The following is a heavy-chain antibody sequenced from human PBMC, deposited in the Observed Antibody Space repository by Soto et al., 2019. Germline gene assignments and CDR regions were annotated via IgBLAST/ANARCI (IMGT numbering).Heavy chain of an antibody. D-gene: IGHD6-13*01. J-gene: IGHJ4*02. V-gene: IGHV3-48*03. CDR3: AREGIQIAAAAFDY. CDR1: GFTFSSYE. CDR2: ISSSDNTI. Sequence: GGSLRLSCAASGFTFSSYEMNWVRQAPGKGLEWVSYISSSDNTISYADSVRGRFTVSRDNAKNSLYLQMRSLRAEDTAIYYCAREGIQIAAAAFDYWGQGTLVTVS.